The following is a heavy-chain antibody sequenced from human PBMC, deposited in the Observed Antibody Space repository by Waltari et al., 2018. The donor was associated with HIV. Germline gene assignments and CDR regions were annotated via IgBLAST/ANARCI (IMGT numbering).Heavy chain of an antibody. CDR3: AGDLLSGGTYSGYHYGMDV. Sequence: GQLVVRGGGGVQLGKSLRPSCASSGPTVSCSVCLRGRAAPGKGREWVAVISHDGSDKYFADSVKGRFTVSRENSKNMVYLQMESLRVEYTAVYSCAGDLLSGGTYSGYHYGMDVWGQGTTVTVYS. V-gene: IGHV3-30*01. CDR2: ISHDGSDK. CDR1: GPTVSCSV. J-gene: IGHJ6*02. D-gene: IGHD1-26*01.